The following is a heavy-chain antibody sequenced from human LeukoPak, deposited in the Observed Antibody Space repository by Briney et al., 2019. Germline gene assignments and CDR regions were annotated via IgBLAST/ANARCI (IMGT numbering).Heavy chain of an antibody. V-gene: IGHV4-39*07. D-gene: IGHD2-21*02. CDR1: GGSISSSSYY. CDR3: ASGYCGGDCYWEDAFDI. CDR2: IYYSGST. J-gene: IGHJ3*02. Sequence: SETLSLTCTVSGGSISSSSYYWGWIRQPPGKGLEWIGSIYYSGSTYYNPSLKSRVTISVDTSKNQFSLKLSSVTAADTAVYYCASGYCGGDCYWEDAFDIWGQGTMVTVSS.